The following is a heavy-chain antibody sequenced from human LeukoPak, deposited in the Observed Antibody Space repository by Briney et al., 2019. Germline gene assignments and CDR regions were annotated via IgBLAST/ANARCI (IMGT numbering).Heavy chain of an antibody. CDR3: ARVHNDFWSGLNWFDP. Sequence: ASVKDSCKASGYTFTSFHINWVRQATGQGLEWMGWMNVNSGDTGYARKFQGRVTMTRNISIRTAYMEMSSMRSEDTAVYYCARVHNDFWSGLNWFDPWGQGTLVTVSS. J-gene: IGHJ5*02. CDR1: GYTFTSFH. CDR2: MNVNSGDT. V-gene: IGHV1-8*01. D-gene: IGHD3-3*01.